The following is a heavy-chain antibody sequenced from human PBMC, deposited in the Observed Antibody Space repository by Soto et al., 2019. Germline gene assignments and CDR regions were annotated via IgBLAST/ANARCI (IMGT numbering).Heavy chain of an antibody. J-gene: IGHJ4*02. CDR3: AREMGAAAGTLDY. Sequence: QVQLQQWGAGLLKPSETLSLTCAVYGGSFSGYYWSWIRQPPGKGLEWIGEINHSGSTNYNPSLKSRVTISVDTSKNQFSLKLSSVTAADTAVYYCAREMGAAAGTLDYWGQGTLVTVSS. D-gene: IGHD6-13*01. V-gene: IGHV4-34*01. CDR2: INHSGST. CDR1: GGSFSGYY.